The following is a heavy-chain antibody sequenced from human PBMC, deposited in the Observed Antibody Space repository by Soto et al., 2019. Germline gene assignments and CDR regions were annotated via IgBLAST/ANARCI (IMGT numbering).Heavy chain of an antibody. CDR2: IYSGGST. CDR3: ARGEGYYYYYGMDV. V-gene: IGHV3-53*01. J-gene: IGHJ6*02. Sequence: GGSLRLSCAASGFTVSSNYMSWVRQAPGKGLEWVSVIYSGGSTYYADSVKGRFTISRDNSKNTLYLQMNSLRAEDTAVYYCARGEGYYYYYGMDVWGQGTTVTVSS. CDR1: GFTVSSNY.